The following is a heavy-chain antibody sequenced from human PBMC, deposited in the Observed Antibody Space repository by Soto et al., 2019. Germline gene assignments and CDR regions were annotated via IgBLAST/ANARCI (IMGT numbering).Heavy chain of an antibody. CDR3: ARDRDGYNYNWYFDL. V-gene: IGHV3-33*01. CDR1: GFTFSSYG. CDR2: IWYDGSNN. J-gene: IGHJ2*01. Sequence: QVQLVESGGGVVQPGRSLRLSCAASGFTFSSYGMHWVRQAPGTGLEWVAVIWYDGSNNYYADSVKGRFTISRDNSKNTLYLQMNSMRAEDTAVYYCARDRDGYNYNWYFDLWGRGTLVTVSS. D-gene: IGHD5-12*01.